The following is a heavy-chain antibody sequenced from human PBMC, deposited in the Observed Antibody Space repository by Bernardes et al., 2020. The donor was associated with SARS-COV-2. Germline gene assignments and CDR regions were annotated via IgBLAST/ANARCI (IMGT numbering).Heavy chain of an antibody. D-gene: IGHD2-15*01. V-gene: IGHV3-23*01. J-gene: IGHJ4*02. Sequence: GGFLSPPRAAPGFPFNHYAMTWVRPDPGKGLEWVSGISVGGGSTYYADSVKGHFTISRDNSKNTLYLQMNSLKAEDTAVYYCAKDQVCLHSGNYCDYWGQGTLVTVSS. CDR2: ISVGGGST. CDR1: GFPFNHYA. CDR3: AKDQVCLHSGNYCDY.